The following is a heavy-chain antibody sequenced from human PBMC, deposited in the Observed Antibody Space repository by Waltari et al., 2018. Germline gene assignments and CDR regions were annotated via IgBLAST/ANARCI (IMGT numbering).Heavy chain of an antibody. J-gene: IGHJ6*02. Sequence: EVQLVESGGGLVKPGGSLRLSCAASGFTFSSYSMNWVRQAPGKGLEWVSSISSSSSYIYYADSVKGRFTISRDNAKNSLYLQMNSLRAEDTAVYYCARTMVVTPHYYYGMDVWGQGTTVTVSS. V-gene: IGHV3-21*01. D-gene: IGHD2-21*02. CDR1: GFTFSSYS. CDR2: ISSSSSYI. CDR3: ARTMVVTPHYYYGMDV.